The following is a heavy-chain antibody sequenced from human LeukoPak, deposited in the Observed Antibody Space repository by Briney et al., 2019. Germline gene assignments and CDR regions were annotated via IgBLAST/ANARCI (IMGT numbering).Heavy chain of an antibody. CDR3: AREEQELVRDYYMDV. CDR2: ISYDGSHT. CDR1: GFIFSNFA. Sequence: PGGSLRLSCAASGFIFSNFAMHWVRQAPGKGLEWVALISYDGSHTYYADSMKGRFTISRDNSRNVLYLQVTSLSGDDSAVYYCAREEQELVRDYYMDVWGKGTTVTVSS. V-gene: IGHV3-30*01. J-gene: IGHJ6*03. D-gene: IGHD6-13*01.